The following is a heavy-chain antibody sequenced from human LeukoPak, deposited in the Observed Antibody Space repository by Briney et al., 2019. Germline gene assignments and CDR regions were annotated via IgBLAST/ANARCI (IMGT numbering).Heavy chain of an antibody. CDR1: GFTFSSYG. CDR3: ARDPWTNSDYDGFDY. D-gene: IGHD5-12*01. J-gene: IGHJ4*02. Sequence: GGSLRLSCAASGFTFSSYGMHWVRQAPGRGLEWGSSISSSSSYIYYADSVKGRFTISRDNAKNSQYLQMNSLRAEDTAVYYCARDPWTNSDYDGFDYWGQGTLVTVSS. CDR2: ISSSSSYI. V-gene: IGHV3-21*01.